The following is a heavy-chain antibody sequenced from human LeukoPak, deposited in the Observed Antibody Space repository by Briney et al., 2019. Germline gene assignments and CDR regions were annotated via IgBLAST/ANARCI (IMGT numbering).Heavy chain of an antibody. CDR2: IYSSGNT. D-gene: IGHD3-10*01. Sequence: PGGSLRPSCAPLGFTVSPKYMSWAAQVPGKGLNWLVVIYSSGNTYYADSGRARFTISRGNSKNTVSFQMNSLRAEDTAIYYCARGLPEWFGALDYWGQGTLVTVSS. CDR1: GFTVSPKY. J-gene: IGHJ4*02. CDR3: ARGLPEWFGALDY. V-gene: IGHV3-66*01.